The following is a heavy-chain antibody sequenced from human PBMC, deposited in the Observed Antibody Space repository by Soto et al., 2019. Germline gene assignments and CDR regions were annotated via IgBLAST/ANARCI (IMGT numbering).Heavy chain of an antibody. D-gene: IGHD1-20*01. CDR2: ISAYNGNT. CDR3: ARDPPITGSLRGTPLMAV. J-gene: IGHJ6*02. Sequence: QIQLVQSEGEVKKPGASVKVSCKASGYAFSSYGYSWVRQAPGQGLEWMGWISAYNGNTNVPQKFQDRATMTTDTSTSTAYMELRSLISDDTAVYYCARDPPITGSLRGTPLMAVWGQGTTVTVSS. CDR1: GYAFSSYG. V-gene: IGHV1-18*04.